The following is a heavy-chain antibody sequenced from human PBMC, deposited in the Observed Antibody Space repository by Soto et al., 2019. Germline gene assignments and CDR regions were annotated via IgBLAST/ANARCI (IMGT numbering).Heavy chain of an antibody. CDR3: SILNTLTTRLGY. D-gene: IGHD4-17*01. CDR1: GGSISSSNW. CDR2: IYHSGST. J-gene: IGHJ4*02. V-gene: IGHV4-4*02. Sequence: QVQLQESGPGLVKPSGTLSLTCAVSGGSISSSNWWSWVRQPPGKGLEWIGEIYHSGSTNYNPSLTSRVTISVDKSQTHFPLAPSSVTAAGAAVSYGSILNTLTTRLGYWGQKTGVTISS.